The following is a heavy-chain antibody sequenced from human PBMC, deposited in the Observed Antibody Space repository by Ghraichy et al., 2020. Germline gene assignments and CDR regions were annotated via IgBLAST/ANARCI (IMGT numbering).Heavy chain of an antibody. Sequence: LSLTCAASGFSFNIYWMTWVRPAPGKGLEYVADLNEDGSEKYYVDSVRGRFTISRDNDKNSLHLQMNSLRVEDAAVYYCATGNNARGGSDYWGQGTLVTVSS. D-gene: IGHD4-23*01. CDR3: ATGNNARGGSDY. CDR1: GFSFNIYW. J-gene: IGHJ4*02. V-gene: IGHV3-7*01. CDR2: LNEDGSEK.